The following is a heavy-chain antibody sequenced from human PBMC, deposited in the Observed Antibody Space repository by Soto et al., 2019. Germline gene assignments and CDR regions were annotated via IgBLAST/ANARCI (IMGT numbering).Heavy chain of an antibody. CDR2: IHHSGST. CDR1: VYSISSGSF. V-gene: IGHV4-38-2*02. CDR3: ARDNGWLVTYYYGMDV. Sequence: KPSETLSLTCAVSVYSISSGSFWVWIRQPPWMGLEWIASIHHSGSTYYSSSLKSRVTISLYTSKNQFSLKLSSLTAADTAVYYCARDNGWLVTYYYGMDVWGQGTKVTVYS. D-gene: IGHD6-19*01. J-gene: IGHJ6*02.